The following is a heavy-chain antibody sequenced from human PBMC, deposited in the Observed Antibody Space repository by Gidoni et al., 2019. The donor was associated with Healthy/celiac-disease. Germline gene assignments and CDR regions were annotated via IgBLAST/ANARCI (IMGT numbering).Heavy chain of an antibody. D-gene: IGHD3-22*01. V-gene: IGHV3-64D*06. CDR1: GFTFRGYA. CDR2: ISSNGGST. CDR3: VKDKNYYDSSGYYYPYYFDY. Sequence: EVQLVESGGGLVQPGGSLRISCSASGFTFRGYAMHWVRQAPGKGLEYVSAISSNGGSTYYADSVKGRVTISRDNSKNTLYLQMSSLRAEDTAVYYCVKDKNYYDSSGYYYPYYFDYWGQGTLVTVSS. J-gene: IGHJ4*02.